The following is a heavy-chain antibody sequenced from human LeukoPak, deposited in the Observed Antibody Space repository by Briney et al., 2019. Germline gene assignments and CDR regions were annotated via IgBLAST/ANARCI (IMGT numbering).Heavy chain of an antibody. V-gene: IGHV3-23*01. D-gene: IGHD3-10*01. Sequence: AGGSLRLSCAASGFTFSSYAMSWVRQAPGKGLEWVSAISGSGGSTYYADSVKGRFTISRDNSKNTLYLQMNSLRAEDTAVYYWSKDKQCLWFELDYWGQGALVTVSS. CDR2: ISGSGGST. CDR1: GFTFSSYA. J-gene: IGHJ4*02. CDR3: SKDKQCLWFELDY.